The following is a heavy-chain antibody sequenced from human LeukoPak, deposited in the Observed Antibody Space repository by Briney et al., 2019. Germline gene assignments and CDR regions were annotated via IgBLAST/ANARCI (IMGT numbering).Heavy chain of an antibody. J-gene: IGHJ4*02. CDR3: ARDPANIAARFDY. CDR2: ISSSGSTI. D-gene: IGHD6-6*01. CDR1: GFTFSSYE. V-gene: IGHV3-48*03. Sequence: GGSLRLTCAASGFTFSSYEMNWVRQAPGKGLEWVSYISSSGSTIYYADSVKGRFTISRDNAKNSLYLQMNSLRAEDTAVYYCARDPANIAARFDYWGQGTLVTVSS.